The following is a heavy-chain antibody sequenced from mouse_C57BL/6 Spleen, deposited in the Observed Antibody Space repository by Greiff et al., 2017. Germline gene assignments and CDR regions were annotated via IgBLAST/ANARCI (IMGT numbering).Heavy chain of an antibody. CDR2: ISDGGSYT. Sequence: EVKLMESGGGLVKPGGSLKLSCAASGFTFSSYAMSWVRQTPEKRLEWVATISDGGSYTYYPDNVKGRFTISRDNAKNNLYLQMSHLKSEDTAMYYCARGGDDGYYEDYWGQGTTLTVSS. J-gene: IGHJ2*01. CDR3: ARGGDDGYYEDY. D-gene: IGHD2-3*01. V-gene: IGHV5-4*03. CDR1: GFTFSSYA.